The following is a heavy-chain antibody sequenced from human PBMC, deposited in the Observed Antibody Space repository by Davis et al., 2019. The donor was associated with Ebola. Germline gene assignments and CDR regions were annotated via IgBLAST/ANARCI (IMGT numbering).Heavy chain of an antibody. J-gene: IGHJ6*02. CDR1: GGSISSSSYY. D-gene: IGHD5-18*01. V-gene: IGHV4-39*01. Sequence: MPSETLSLTCTVSGGSISSSSYYWGWIRQPPGKGLEWIGSIYYSGSTYYNPSLKSRVTISVDTSKNQFSLKLSSVTAADTAAYYCARRGGYSYGGYYYYYGMDVWGQGTTVTVSS. CDR3: ARRGGYSYGGYYYYYGMDV. CDR2: IYYSGST.